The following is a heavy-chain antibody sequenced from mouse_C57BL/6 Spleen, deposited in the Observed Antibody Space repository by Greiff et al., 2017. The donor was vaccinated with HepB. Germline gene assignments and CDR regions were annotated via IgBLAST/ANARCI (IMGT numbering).Heavy chain of an antibody. CDR2: IWGDGST. V-gene: IGHV2-3*01. CDR3: AKTAQATWGHAMDY. Sequence: VKLVESGPGLVAPSQSLSITCTVSGFSLTSYGVSWVRQPPGKGLEWLGVIWGDGSTNYHSALISRLSISKDNSKSQVFLKLNSLQTDDTATYYCAKTAQATWGHAMDYWGQGTSVTVSS. D-gene: IGHD3-2*02. CDR1: GFSLTSYG. J-gene: IGHJ4*01.